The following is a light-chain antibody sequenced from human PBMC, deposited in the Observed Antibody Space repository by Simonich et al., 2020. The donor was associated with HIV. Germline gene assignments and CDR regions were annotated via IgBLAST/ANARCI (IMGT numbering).Light chain of an antibody. V-gene: IGKV1-5*03. CDR1: QTISTW. CDR2: KAS. J-gene: IGKJ1*01. CDR3: QQYNNYRT. Sequence: DIQMTQSPSILSASVGDRVTITCRDSQTISTWLAWYQQKPGKAPKLLIYKASNLESGVPSRFSGSGSGTEFTLTISSLQPDDFATYYCQQYNNYRTFGQGTKVEIK.